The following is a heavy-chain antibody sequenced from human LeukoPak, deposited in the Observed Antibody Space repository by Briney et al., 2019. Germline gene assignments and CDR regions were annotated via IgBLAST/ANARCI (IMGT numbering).Heavy chain of an antibody. CDR2: INSDGSST. D-gene: IGHD1-26*01. J-gene: IGHJ6*03. CDR1: GFTFSNYW. CDR3: ARVSSGSYFGYYYYMDV. V-gene: IGHV3-74*01. Sequence: GGSLRLSCAASGFTFSNYWMHWVRQAPGKGLAWVSRINSDGSSTSYADSVKGRFTISRDNAKNTLYPQMNSLRAEDTAVYYCARVSSGSYFGYYYYMDVWGKGTTVTVSS.